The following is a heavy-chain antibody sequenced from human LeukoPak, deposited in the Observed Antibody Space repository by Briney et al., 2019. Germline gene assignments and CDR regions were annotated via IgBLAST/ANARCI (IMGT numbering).Heavy chain of an antibody. CDR1: GGSISSYY. J-gene: IGHJ4*02. Sequence: KPSETLSLTCTVSGGSISSYYWSWIRQPPGKGLEWIGYIYYSGSTNYNPSLKSRVTISVDTSKNQFSLKLSYVTAADTAVYFCARESSWVNFDYWGQGTLVTVSS. D-gene: IGHD1-26*01. V-gene: IGHV4-59*01. CDR3: ARESSWVNFDY. CDR2: IYYSGST.